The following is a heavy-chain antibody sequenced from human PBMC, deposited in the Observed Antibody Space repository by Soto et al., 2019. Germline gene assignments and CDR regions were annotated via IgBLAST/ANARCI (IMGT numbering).Heavy chain of an antibody. V-gene: IGHV3-23*01. J-gene: IGHJ5*02. CDR3: AKVLGYCSGGSCYNWGDP. CDR1: GFTFSSYS. CDR2: ISGSGVST. D-gene: IGHD2-15*01. Sequence: GGSLRLSCAASGFTFSSYSMSWVRQAPGKGLEWVSAISGSGVSTYYADSVKGRFTISRDNSKNTLYLKMNSLRAEDTAVYYCAKVLGYCSGGSCYNWGDPWGQGTLVTVSS.